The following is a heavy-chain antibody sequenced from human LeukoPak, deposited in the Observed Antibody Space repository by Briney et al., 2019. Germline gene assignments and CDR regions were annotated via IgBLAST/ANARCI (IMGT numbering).Heavy chain of an antibody. CDR2: IYYSGGT. D-gene: IGHD1-1*01. CDR1: GGSISSYY. Sequence: SETLSLTCTVSGGSISSYYWSWIRQPPGKGLEWIGYIYYSGGTNYNPSLKSRVTISVDTSKNQFSLKLSSVTAADTAVYYCARAGTVYDHAFDIWGQGTMVTVSS. J-gene: IGHJ3*02. V-gene: IGHV4-59*01. CDR3: ARAGTVYDHAFDI.